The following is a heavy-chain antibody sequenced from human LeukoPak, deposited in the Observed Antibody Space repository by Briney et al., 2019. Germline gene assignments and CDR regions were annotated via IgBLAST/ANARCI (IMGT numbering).Heavy chain of an antibody. J-gene: IGHJ4*02. CDR2: IYYSGST. V-gene: IGHV4-39*07. Sequence: SETLSLTCTVSGGSISSSSHYWGWIRQPPGKGLEWIGNIYYSGSTHYNSSLKSRVTISVDTSKNQFSLKLSSVTAADTAVYYCARGGVGYYYGSSGSSLTYFDYWGQGTLVTVSS. CDR3: ARGGVGYYYGSSGSSLTYFDY. CDR1: GGSISSSSHY. D-gene: IGHD3-22*01.